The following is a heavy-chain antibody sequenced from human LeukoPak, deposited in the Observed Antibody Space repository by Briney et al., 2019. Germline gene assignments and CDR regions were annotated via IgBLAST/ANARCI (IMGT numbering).Heavy chain of an antibody. Sequence: ASVKVSCKASGYTFTSYGICWVRQAPGQGLEWMGRINPNSGGTNYAQKFQGMVAMTRDTSISTAYMELSRLRSDDTAVYCWARDWDDGNWFDPWGQGTLVTVSS. V-gene: IGHV1-2*06. CDR2: INPNSGGT. CDR1: GYTFTSYG. CDR3: ARDWDDGNWFDP. D-gene: IGHD1-26*01. J-gene: IGHJ5*02.